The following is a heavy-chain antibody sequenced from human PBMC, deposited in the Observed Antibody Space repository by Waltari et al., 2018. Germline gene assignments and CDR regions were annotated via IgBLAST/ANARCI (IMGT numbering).Heavy chain of an antibody. J-gene: IGHJ4*02. CDR3: ARQPANTASFDY. CDR1: GGSMSSYY. V-gene: IGHV4-59*01. Sequence: QVQLQESGPGLVKPSETLSLTCTVSGGSMSSYYWSWIRQSPGKGLEWIAYIYYSGGTNYNPSLKSRVTISVDTSKNQFALMLNSVSAADTAVYYCARQPANTASFDYWGQGKLVTVSS. CDR2: IYYSGGT. D-gene: IGHD2-2*01.